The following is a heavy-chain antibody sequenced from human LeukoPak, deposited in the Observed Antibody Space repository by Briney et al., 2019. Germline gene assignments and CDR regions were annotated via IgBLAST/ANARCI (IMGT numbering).Heavy chain of an antibody. V-gene: IGHV1-2*02. CDR1: GYSFTGHC. CDR2: INPNSGGT. J-gene: IGHJ4*02. CDR3: ARDSPSRDF. Sequence: SVTVSFKASGYSFTGHCMHWVRLAPGPGLELMGWINPNSGGTNSAKKFQGSVTMIWVTSISTAYMEMTRLVSDATAAYYCARDSPSRDFWGQGTVVPVPS.